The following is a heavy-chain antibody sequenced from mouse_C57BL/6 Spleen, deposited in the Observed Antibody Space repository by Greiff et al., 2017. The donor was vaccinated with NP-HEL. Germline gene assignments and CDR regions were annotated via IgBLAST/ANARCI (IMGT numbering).Heavy chain of an antibody. Sequence: QVQLQQPGAELVRPGSSVKLSCKASGYTFTSYWMHWVKQRPIQGLEWIGNIDPSDSETHYNQKFKDKATLTVDKSSSTAYMQLSSLTSEDSAVYYCARGDDYDGWFAYWGQGTLVTVSA. CDR3: ARGDDYDGWFAY. J-gene: IGHJ3*01. CDR1: GYTFTSYW. V-gene: IGHV1-52*01. D-gene: IGHD2-4*01. CDR2: IDPSDSET.